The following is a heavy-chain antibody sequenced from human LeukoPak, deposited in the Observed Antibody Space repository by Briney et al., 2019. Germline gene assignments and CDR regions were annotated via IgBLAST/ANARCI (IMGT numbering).Heavy chain of an antibody. Sequence: GGTLRLSCVASGFTFSSHGMNWVRQAPGKGLEWVSYISSSGSTIYYADSVKGRFTISRDNAKNSLYLQMNSLRAEDTAVYYCARSRWLQYEGDAFDIWGQGTMVTVSS. J-gene: IGHJ3*02. CDR2: ISSSGSTI. CDR3: ARSRWLQYEGDAFDI. D-gene: IGHD5-24*01. CDR1: GFTFSSHG. V-gene: IGHV3-48*04.